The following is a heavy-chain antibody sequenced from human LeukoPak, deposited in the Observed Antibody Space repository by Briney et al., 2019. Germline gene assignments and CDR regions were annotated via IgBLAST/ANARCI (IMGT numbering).Heavy chain of an antibody. CDR2: IYHSGST. D-gene: IGHD3-10*01. J-gene: IGHJ4*02. CDR1: GGSITSSNW. V-gene: IGHV4-4*02. CDR3: ARVFLWFGELYFDY. Sequence: AEILSLTCAVSGGSITSSNWWSWVRQPPGKGLEWIGEIYHSGSTNYNPSLKSRVTMSVDKSKNQFSLKLSSVTAADTAVYYCARVFLWFGELYFDYWGQGTLVTVSS.